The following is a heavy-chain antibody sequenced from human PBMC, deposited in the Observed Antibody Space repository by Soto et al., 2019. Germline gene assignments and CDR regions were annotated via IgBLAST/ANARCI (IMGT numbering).Heavy chain of an antibody. D-gene: IGHD3-22*01. J-gene: IGHJ4*02. V-gene: IGHV1-69*01. CDR3: ARDGTLYDSSAYYYLY. Sequence: QVQLVQSGAEVKKPGSSVKVSCKASGGTFSRYTITWVRQAPGQGLEWMGGITPMFGTPNYAQKFQGRVTITADESTSTAYMELSSLRSEDTAMYYCARDGTLYDSSAYYYLYWGQGTRVTVSS. CDR1: GGTFSRYT. CDR2: ITPMFGTP.